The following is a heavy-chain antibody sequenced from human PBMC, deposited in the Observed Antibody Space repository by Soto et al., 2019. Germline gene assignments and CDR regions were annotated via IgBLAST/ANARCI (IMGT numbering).Heavy chain of an antibody. CDR1: GFTFGGYA. Sequence: GGSLRLSCTASGFTFGGYAMTWFRQAPGKGLEWVGFIRTKAFGGTPEYAASVKGRFTISRDDSRNIAYLQMNSLKTEDTAVYYCTTDPVTMIVVVPSSGWGQGTLVTVSS. V-gene: IGHV3-49*03. CDR3: TTDPVTMIVVVPSSG. CDR2: IRTKAFGGTP. J-gene: IGHJ4*02. D-gene: IGHD3-22*01.